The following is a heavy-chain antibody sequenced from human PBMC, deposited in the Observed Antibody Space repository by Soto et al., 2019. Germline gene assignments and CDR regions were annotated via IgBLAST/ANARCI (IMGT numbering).Heavy chain of an antibody. D-gene: IGHD3-22*01. Sequence: SETLSLTCTVSGSSISSGGYYWSWIRQHPGKGLEWIGYIYYSGSTYYNPSLKSRVTISVDTSKNQFSLKLSSVTAADTAVYYCARQHVVVTANRYESREYNWFDPWGQGTLVTVSS. CDR3: ARQHVVVTANRYESREYNWFDP. CDR2: IYYSGST. J-gene: IGHJ5*02. V-gene: IGHV4-31*03. CDR1: GSSISSGGYY.